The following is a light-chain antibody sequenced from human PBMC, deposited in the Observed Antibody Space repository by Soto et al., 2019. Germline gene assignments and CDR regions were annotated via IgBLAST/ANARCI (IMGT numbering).Light chain of an antibody. V-gene: IGLV2-14*01. Sequence: QSVLTQPASVSGSPGQSITISCTGTSSDVGGYNYVSWYQQHPGKAPKLMIYDVSDRPSGVSNRFSGSKSGNTASLTISGLHAEDEADYYCSSFTSSSTYVFGTG. CDR1: SSDVGGYNY. J-gene: IGLJ1*01. CDR2: DVS. CDR3: SSFTSSSTYV.